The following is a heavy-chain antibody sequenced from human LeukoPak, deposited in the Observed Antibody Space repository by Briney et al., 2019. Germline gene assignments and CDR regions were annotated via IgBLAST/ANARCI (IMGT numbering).Heavy chain of an antibody. V-gene: IGHV2-5*02. D-gene: IGHD3-22*01. Sequence: SGPTPVKPTQTLTLTCTFSGFSLSTSGVGVGWIRQPPGKALEWLALIYWDDDKRYSPSLKSRLTITKDTSKNQVVLTMTNMDPVDTATYYCAHTAYYYDSSGQADAFDIWGQGTMVTVSS. CDR3: AHTAYYYDSSGQADAFDI. CDR2: IYWDDDK. J-gene: IGHJ3*02. CDR1: GFSLSTSGVG.